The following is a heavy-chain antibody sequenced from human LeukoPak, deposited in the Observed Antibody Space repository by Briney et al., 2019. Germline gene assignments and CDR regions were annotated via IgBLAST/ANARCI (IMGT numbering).Heavy chain of an antibody. CDR2: IYYSGST. CDR1: GGSISSGGYY. CDR3: ASRSTIFGVDLPTDI. J-gene: IGHJ3*02. Sequence: SETLSLTCTVSGGSISSGGYYWSWIRQHPGKGLEWIGYIYYSGSTYYNPSLKSRVTISVDTSENQFSLKLSSVTAADTAVYYCASRSTIFGVDLPTDIWGQGTMVTVSS. D-gene: IGHD3-3*01. V-gene: IGHV4-31*03.